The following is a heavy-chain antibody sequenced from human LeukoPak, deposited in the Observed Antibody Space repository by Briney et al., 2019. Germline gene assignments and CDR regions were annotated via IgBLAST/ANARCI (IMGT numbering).Heavy chain of an antibody. J-gene: IGHJ6*02. Sequence: KSSETLSLTCAVYGGSFSGYYWSWIRQPPGKGLEWIGEINHSGSTNYNPSLKSRVTISVDTSKNQFSLELSSVTAADTAVYYCATIAVAGNEVYYYYYYGMDVWGQGTTVTVSS. CDR1: GGSFSGYY. V-gene: IGHV4-34*01. CDR3: ATIAVAGNEVYYYYYYGMDV. D-gene: IGHD6-19*01. CDR2: INHSGST.